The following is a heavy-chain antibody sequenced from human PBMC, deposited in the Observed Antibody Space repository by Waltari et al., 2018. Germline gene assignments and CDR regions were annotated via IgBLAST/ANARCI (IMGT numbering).Heavy chain of an antibody. V-gene: IGHV3-53*01. Sequence: EVQLVESGGDLIQPGGSLSLSWAASWFTVSSNYMSWVRQAPGKGLEWVAILYSGGSTYYGDSVKGRFTISRDSSKTTLYLQLNSLRAEDTAVYYCARDYCDRTSCSVAWGQGTLVTVSS. CDR1: WFTVSSNY. CDR2: LYSGGST. J-gene: IGHJ5*02. D-gene: IGHD2-2*01. CDR3: ARDYCDRTSCSVA.